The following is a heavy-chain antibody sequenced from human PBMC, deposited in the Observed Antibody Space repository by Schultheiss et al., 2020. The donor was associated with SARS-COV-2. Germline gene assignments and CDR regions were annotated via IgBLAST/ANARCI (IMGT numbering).Heavy chain of an antibody. CDR1: GGSISSSSYY. J-gene: IGHJ3*02. D-gene: IGHD3-22*01. V-gene: IGHV4-39*01. Sequence: SETLSLTCTVSGGSISSSSYYWGWIRQPPGKGLEWIGSIYYRGSTYYTPSLKSRVTISVDTSKNQFSLKLSSVTAADTAVYYCATVITTRFDIWGQGTMVTVSS. CDR2: IYYRGST. CDR3: ATVITTRFDI.